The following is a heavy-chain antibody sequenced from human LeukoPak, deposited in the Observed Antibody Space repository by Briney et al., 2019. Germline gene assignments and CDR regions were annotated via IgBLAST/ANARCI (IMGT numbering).Heavy chain of an antibody. D-gene: IGHD6-19*01. CDR2: ISWNSGSI. V-gene: IGHV3-9*01. Sequence: PGRSLRLSCAASGFTFDDYAMHWVRQAPGKGLEGVSGISWNSGSIGYADSVKGRFTISRDNAKNSLYLQMNSLRAEDTALYYCAKMHSSGWSLAFDYWGQGTLVTVSS. CDR1: GFTFDDYA. CDR3: AKMHSSGWSLAFDY. J-gene: IGHJ4*02.